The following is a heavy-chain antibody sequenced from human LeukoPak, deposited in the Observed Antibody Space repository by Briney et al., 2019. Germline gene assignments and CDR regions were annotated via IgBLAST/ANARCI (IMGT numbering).Heavy chain of an antibody. J-gene: IGHJ4*02. CDR2: ISSSSSYI. CDR1: GFTFSSYS. Sequence: GGSLRLSCAASGFTFSSYSMNWVRQAPGKGLEWVSSISSSSSYIYYADSVKGRFTISRDNAKNSLYLQMISLRAEDTAVYYCARDSRGVRGAPDYWGQGTLVTVSP. CDR3: ARDSRGVRGAPDY. V-gene: IGHV3-21*01. D-gene: IGHD3-10*01.